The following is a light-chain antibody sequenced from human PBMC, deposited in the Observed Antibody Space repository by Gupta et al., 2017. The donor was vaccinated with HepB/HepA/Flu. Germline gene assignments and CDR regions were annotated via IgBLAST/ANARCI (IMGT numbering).Light chain of an antibody. Sequence: EIVLTPSPATLSLSPGERATLSCRASQSVGSYLAWYQQKPGQAPRLLIYDAANRATGIPARFSGSGSGTDFTLTISSLEPEDFAVYYCQHRSNWPLTFGHGTKVDIK. V-gene: IGKV3-11*01. CDR1: QSVGSY. CDR2: DAA. J-gene: IGKJ3*01. CDR3: QHRSNWPLT.